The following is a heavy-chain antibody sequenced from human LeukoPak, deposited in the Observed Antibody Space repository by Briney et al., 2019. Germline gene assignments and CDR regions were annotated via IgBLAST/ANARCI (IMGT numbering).Heavy chain of an antibody. J-gene: IGHJ3*02. D-gene: IGHD2-21*02. CDR1: GYTFTSYY. V-gene: IGHV1-46*01. Sequence: ASVKVSCKAFGYTFTSYYMHWVRQAPGQGLEWMRIINPSGGSTSYAQKFQGRVTMTRDTSTSTVYMEVSSLRSEDTAVYHCARDRISGVYCGGDCYSGILDIWGQGTMVTVSS. CDR2: INPSGGST. CDR3: ARDRISGVYCGGDCYSGILDI.